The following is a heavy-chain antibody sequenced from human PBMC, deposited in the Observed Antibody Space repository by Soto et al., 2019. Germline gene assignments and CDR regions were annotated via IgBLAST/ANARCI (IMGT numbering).Heavy chain of an antibody. CDR2: IIPILGIA. Sequence: QVQLVQSGAEVKKPGSSVKVSCKASGGTFSSYTISWVRQAPGQGLEWMGRIIPILGIANYAQKFQGRVTITADKSTSTAYMELSSLRSEDTAVYYCTYRTTGYYYGMDVWGQGTTVTVSS. D-gene: IGHD4-17*01. CDR3: TYRTTGYYYGMDV. V-gene: IGHV1-69*02. CDR1: GGTFSSYT. J-gene: IGHJ6*02.